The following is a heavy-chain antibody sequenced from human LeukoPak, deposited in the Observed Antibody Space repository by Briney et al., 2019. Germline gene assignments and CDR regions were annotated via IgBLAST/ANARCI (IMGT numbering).Heavy chain of an antibody. D-gene: IGHD3-22*01. CDR1: GGSISSGGYY. CDR2: IYYSGST. Sequence: PSETLSLTCTVSGGSISSGGYYWSWLRQHPGTGLEWIGYIYYSGSTYYNPSLKSRVTISVDTSKNQFSLKLSSVTAADTAVYYCARALRPYYYDSSGYPLDAFDIWGQGTMVTVSS. J-gene: IGHJ3*02. V-gene: IGHV4-31*03. CDR3: ARALRPYYYDSSGYPLDAFDI.